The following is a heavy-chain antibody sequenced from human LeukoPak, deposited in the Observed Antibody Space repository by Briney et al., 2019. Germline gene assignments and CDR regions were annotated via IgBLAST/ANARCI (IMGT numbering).Heavy chain of an antibody. CDR2: INPSGGST. CDR3: ARDLYGDPY. Sequence: ASVKVFCEASGYTFTSHYMHWVRQAPGQGLEWMGIINPSGGSTSYAQKFQGRLTMTRDMSMSTVYMVLSSLRSEDTAVYYCARDLYGDPYWDQGTLVTVSS. D-gene: IGHD4-17*01. CDR1: GYTFTSHY. V-gene: IGHV1-46*01. J-gene: IGHJ4*02.